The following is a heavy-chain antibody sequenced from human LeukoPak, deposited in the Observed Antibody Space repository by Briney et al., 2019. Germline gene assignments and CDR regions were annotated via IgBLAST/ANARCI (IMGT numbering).Heavy chain of an antibody. J-gene: IGHJ4*02. CDR3: ASTIAAAGESY. V-gene: IGHV4-4*02. CDR2: IYHSGST. Sequence: GSLRLSCAASGFTFSSYSMNWVRQPPGKGLEWIGEIYHSGSTNYNPSLKSRVTISVDKSKNQFSLKLSSVTAADTAVYYCASTIAAAGESYWGQGTLVTVSS. CDR1: GFTFSSYSM. D-gene: IGHD6-13*01.